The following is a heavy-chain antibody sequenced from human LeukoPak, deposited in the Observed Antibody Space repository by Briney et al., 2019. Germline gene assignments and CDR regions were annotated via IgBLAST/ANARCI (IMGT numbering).Heavy chain of an antibody. J-gene: IGHJ6*03. CDR1: GFAFSTSS. CDR2: ISGNSVHI. Sequence: GGSLRLSCAASGFAFSTSSMNWVRQAPGKGLEWVSSISGNSVHILYADSLKGRFTISRDNAKNSLYLQMNSLRAEDTALYYCARDRNYGSGSYYKAEIQYYYYYYMDVWGKGTTVTVSS. D-gene: IGHD3-10*01. V-gene: IGHV3-21*04. CDR3: ARDRNYGSGSYYKAEIQYYYYYYMDV.